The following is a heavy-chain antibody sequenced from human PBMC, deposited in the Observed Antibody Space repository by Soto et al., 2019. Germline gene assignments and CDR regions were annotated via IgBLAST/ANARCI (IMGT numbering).Heavy chain of an antibody. CDR2: IYWHDDK. CDR1: GFSLSTTGVG. J-gene: IGHJ4*02. Sequence: SGPTLVNPTQTLTLTCTFSGFSLSTTGVGVSGIRQPPGKALEWLALIYWHDDKRYSPSLKSRLTITKDTSKNQVVLTMTNIDPVDTAPYYCAHRGGATVGLYYFAYWGQGALVTVSS. CDR3: AHRGGATVGLYYFAY. D-gene: IGHD3-16*01. V-gene: IGHV2-5*01.